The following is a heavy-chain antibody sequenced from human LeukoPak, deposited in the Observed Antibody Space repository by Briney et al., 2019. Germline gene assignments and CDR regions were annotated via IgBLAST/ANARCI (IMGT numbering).Heavy chain of an antibody. V-gene: IGHV1-2*02. CDR3: ARDNSSATPGGYYYYYYMDV. CDR1: GYTFTGYY. Sequence: ASVKVSCKASGYTFTGYYMHWVRQAPGQGLEWMGWINPNSGGTNYAQKFQGRVTMTRDTSISTAYMELSRLRSDDTAVYYCARDNSSATPGGYYYYYYMDVWGKGTTVTVSS. D-gene: IGHD6-13*01. CDR2: INPNSGGT. J-gene: IGHJ6*03.